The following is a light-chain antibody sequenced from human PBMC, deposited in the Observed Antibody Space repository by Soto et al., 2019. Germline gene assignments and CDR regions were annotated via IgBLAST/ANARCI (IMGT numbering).Light chain of an antibody. J-gene: IGLJ1*01. CDR2: DVS. V-gene: IGLV2-11*01. CDR1: SSDVGGYNY. Sequence: QSALTQPRSVSGSPGQSVTISCTGTSSDVGGYNYVSWYQQHPGKAPKLMIYDVSKRPSEVPDRFSGSKSGNTASLPISGLQAADEADYYCCSYAGSSYVFGTGTKLTVL. CDR3: CSYAGSSYV.